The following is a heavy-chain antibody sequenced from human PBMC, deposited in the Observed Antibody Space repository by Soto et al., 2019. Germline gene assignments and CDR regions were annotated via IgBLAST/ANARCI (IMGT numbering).Heavy chain of an antibody. V-gene: IGHV4-61*01. CDR3: ARDIRGYSRAFDY. J-gene: IGHJ4*02. CDR2: IYSSGRT. D-gene: IGHD5-18*01. CDR1: GDSVSSDSYY. Sequence: PSETLSLTCTVSGDSVSSDSYYWTWIQQPPGKGLEWIGYIYSSGRTKYNPSLKSRVTISLDMSSNQFSLELTSVTAADTAVYYCARDIRGYSRAFDYCGQGTLVTVSS.